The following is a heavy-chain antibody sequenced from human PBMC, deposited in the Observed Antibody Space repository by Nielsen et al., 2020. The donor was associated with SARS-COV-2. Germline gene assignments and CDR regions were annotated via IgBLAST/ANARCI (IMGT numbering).Heavy chain of an antibody. D-gene: IGHD2-2*01. CDR1: GGTFSSYA. CDR3: ARSRDVVVPAAMGPWFDP. V-gene: IGHV1-69*13. J-gene: IGHJ5*02. Sequence: SVKVSCKASGGTFSSYAISWVRQAPGQGLEWMGGIIPIFGTANYAQKFQGRVTITADESTSTAYMELRSLRSDDTAVYYCARSRDVVVPAAMGPWFDPWGQGTLVTVSS. CDR2: IIPIFGTA.